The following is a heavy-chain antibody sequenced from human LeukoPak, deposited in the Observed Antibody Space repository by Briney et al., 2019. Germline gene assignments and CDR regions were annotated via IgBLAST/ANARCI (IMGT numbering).Heavy chain of an antibody. CDR3: AKARIVVVPAALFDY. CDR2: ISGSGGST. J-gene: IGHJ4*02. Sequence: GGSLRLSCAASGFTFSSYAMSWVHQAPGKGLEWVSAISGSGGSTYYADSVKGRFTISRDNSKNTLYLQMNSLRAEDTAVYYCAKARIVVVPAALFDYWGQGTLVTVSS. V-gene: IGHV3-23*01. CDR1: GFTFSSYA. D-gene: IGHD2-2*01.